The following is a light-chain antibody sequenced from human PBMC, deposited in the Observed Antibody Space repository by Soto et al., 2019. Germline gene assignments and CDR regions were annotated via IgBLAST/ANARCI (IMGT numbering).Light chain of an antibody. CDR1: QSVSSTY. Sequence: EIVLTQSPGTLSLSPGERATLSCRAIQSVSSTYLAWYQQKPGQAPRLLIYDASNRATGIPARFSGSGSGTDFTLTISSLEPEDFALYYCQQRSDWPSITFGQGTRLEN. CDR2: DAS. J-gene: IGKJ5*01. CDR3: QQRSDWPSIT. V-gene: IGKV3D-20*02.